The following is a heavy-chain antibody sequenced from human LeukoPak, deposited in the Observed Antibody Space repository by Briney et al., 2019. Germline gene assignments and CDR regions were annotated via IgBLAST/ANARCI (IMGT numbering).Heavy chain of an antibody. CDR3: ARRRVEWLSQPGRRRIYYFDY. V-gene: IGHV4-34*01. Sequence: SETLSLTCAVYGGSFSGYYWSWIRQPPGKGLEWIGEINHRGSTNYNPSLKSRVTISVDTSKNQFSLKLSSVTAADTAVYYCARRRVEWLSQPGRRRIYYFDYWGQGTLVTVSS. CDR2: INHRGST. J-gene: IGHJ4*02. CDR1: GGSFSGYY. D-gene: IGHD3-3*01.